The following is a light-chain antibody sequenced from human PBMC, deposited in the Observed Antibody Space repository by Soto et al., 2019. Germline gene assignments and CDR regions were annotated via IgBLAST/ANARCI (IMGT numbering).Light chain of an antibody. CDR3: QQHRT. CDR2: GAS. V-gene: IGKV3-20*01. CDR1: LRLSSSY. Sequence: EIVLTQSPGTLSLSPGARATLSCRAPLRLSSSYFAWYQQNPGQAPRLLIYGASSRAAGIPDRFTGSGSGTEFTLTISRLEPEDFAVYFCQQHRTFGQGTKVDIK. J-gene: IGKJ1*01.